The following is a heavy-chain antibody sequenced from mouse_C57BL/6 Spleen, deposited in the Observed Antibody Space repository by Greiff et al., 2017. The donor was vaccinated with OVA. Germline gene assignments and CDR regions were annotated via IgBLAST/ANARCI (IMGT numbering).Heavy chain of an antibody. CDR2: IDPSDSET. CDR3: ASYGSSRGYFDV. V-gene: IGHV1-52*01. CDR1: GYTFTSYW. D-gene: IGHD1-1*01. Sequence: QVQLQQPGAELVRPGSSVKLSCKASGYTFTSYWMHWVKQRPIQGLEWIGNIDPSDSETHYNQKFKDKATLTVDKSSSTAYMQLSSLTSEDSAVYYCASYGSSRGYFDVWGTGTTVTVSS. J-gene: IGHJ1*03.